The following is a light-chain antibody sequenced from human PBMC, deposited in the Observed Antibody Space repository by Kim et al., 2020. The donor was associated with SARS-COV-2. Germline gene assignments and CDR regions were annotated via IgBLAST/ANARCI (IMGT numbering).Light chain of an antibody. Sequence: SPGERATLSCRASQSVSSNFLAWYQQKPGQAPRLLIYGASSRAAGIPDRFSGSGSGTDFTLTITRLEPEDFAVYYCQHYDNLPRTFGQGTKVDIK. J-gene: IGKJ1*01. V-gene: IGKV3-20*01. CDR2: GAS. CDR3: QHYDNLPRT. CDR1: QSVSSNF.